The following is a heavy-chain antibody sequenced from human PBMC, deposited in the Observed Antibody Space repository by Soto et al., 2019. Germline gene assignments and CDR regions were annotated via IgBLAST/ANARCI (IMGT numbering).Heavy chain of an antibody. CDR3: ARVHVMVVAGSTFDY. D-gene: IGHD6-19*01. CDR1: VYSISSGSY. J-gene: IGHJ4*01. Sequence: SETLSRTCTVSVYSISSGSYWACIRQPPGKGPEWIASIYHGGTTFYNPSLKSRITISVDTSNNQFSLKLTSVTAADTAVYYCARVHVMVVAGSTFDYWCHGTLVTVS. V-gene: IGHV4-38-2*02. CDR2: IYHGGTT.